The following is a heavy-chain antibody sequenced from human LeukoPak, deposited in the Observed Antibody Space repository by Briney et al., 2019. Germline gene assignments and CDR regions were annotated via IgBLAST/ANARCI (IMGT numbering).Heavy chain of an antibody. CDR2: IKPNSGGT. Sequence: ASVKASCKASGYTLTSYYMHWVRQAPGQGLEWMGWIKPNSGGTNYAQKFQGRVTMTRDTSISTAYMELSRPRSDDTAVYYCARGHPDMVRGVIIALDYWGQGTLVTVSS. J-gene: IGHJ4*02. CDR3: ARGHPDMVRGVIIALDY. V-gene: IGHV1-2*02. D-gene: IGHD3-10*01. CDR1: GYTLTSYY.